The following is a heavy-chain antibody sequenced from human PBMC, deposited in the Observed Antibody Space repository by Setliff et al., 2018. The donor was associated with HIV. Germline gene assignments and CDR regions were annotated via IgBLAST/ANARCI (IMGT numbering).Heavy chain of an antibody. CDR1: GYTFTRYS. V-gene: IGHV7-4-1*02. CDR3: ARRMEMTPIGY. CDR2: LNTNTWNP. J-gene: IGHJ4*02. D-gene: IGHD2-15*01. Sequence: ASVKVSCKASGYTFTRYSMNWVRQAPGQGLEWMGWLNTNTWNPTYAQGFTGRFDFSLDTSLSTAYLEISGLKVEDSAVYYCARRMEMTPIGYWGQGTLVTVSS.